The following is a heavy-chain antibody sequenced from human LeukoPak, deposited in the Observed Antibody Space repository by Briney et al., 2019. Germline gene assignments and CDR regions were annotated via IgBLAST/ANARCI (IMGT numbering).Heavy chain of an antibody. CDR1: GGSISSSSYY. J-gene: IGHJ5*02. D-gene: IGHD3-3*01. CDR3: AREPNYDFWSGPSGGFDP. CDR2: IYYSGST. Sequence: PSETLSLTCTVSGGSISSSSYYWGWIRQPPGKGLEWIGRIYYSGSTYYNLSLKSRVTISVDTSKNQFSLKLSSVTAADTAVYYCAREPNYDFWSGPSGGFDPWGQGTLVTVSS. V-gene: IGHV4-39*07.